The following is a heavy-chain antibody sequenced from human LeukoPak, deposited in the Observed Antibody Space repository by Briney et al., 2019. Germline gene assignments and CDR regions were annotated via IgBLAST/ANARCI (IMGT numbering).Heavy chain of an antibody. J-gene: IGHJ6*02. CDR3: ARVLPRDIVVVPAATYYYGMDV. Sequence: EASVKVSCTASGGTFISYAISWVRQAPGQGLEWMGRIIPILGIANYAQKFQGRVTITADKSTSTAYMELSSLRSEDTAVYYCARVLPRDIVVVPAATYYYGMDVWGQGTTVTVSS. D-gene: IGHD2-2*01. V-gene: IGHV1-69*04. CDR2: IIPILGIA. CDR1: GGTFISYA.